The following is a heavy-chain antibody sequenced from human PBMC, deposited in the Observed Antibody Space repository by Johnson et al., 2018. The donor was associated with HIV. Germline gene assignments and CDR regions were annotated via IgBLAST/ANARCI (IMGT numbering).Heavy chain of an antibody. V-gene: IGHV3-30*04. CDR3: VRDSPRIVGVPDAFDI. Sequence: QVQLVESGGGVVQPGRSLRLSCAASGFTFSSYAMHWVRQAPGKGLEWVAVISYDGSNKYYADSVKGRFTISRDNSKNTLYLQMNSLRAEDTAVYYCVRDSPRIVGVPDAFDIWGQGTMVTVSS. D-gene: IGHD1-26*01. CDR1: GFTFSSYA. CDR2: ISYDGSNK. J-gene: IGHJ3*02.